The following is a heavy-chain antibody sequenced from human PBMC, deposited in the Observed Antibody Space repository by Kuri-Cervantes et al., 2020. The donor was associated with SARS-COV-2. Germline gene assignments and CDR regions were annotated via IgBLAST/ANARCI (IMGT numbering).Heavy chain of an antibody. Sequence: SETLSLTCTVSGYSISSGYYWGWIRQPPGKGLEWIGSIYHSGSTYYNPSLKGRVTISVDTSKNQFSLKLSSVTDADTAVYYCAREAYDFWSGYYRRGGRLDYWGQGTLVTVSS. CDR3: AREAYDFWSGYYRRGGRLDY. V-gene: IGHV4-38-2*02. J-gene: IGHJ4*02. CDR1: GYSISSGYY. D-gene: IGHD3-3*01. CDR2: IYHSGST.